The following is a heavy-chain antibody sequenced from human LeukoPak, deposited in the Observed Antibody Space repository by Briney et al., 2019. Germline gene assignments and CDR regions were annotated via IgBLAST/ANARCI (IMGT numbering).Heavy chain of an antibody. J-gene: IGHJ6*03. V-gene: IGHV3-48*03. CDR3: AKVTSSVAGISQTRHYYYYYMDV. Sequence: PGGSLRLSCAASGFTFSSYEMNWVRQAPGKGLEWVSYISSSGSTIYYADSVKGRFTISRDNSKNTLYLQMNSLRAEDTAVYYCAKVTSSVAGISQTRHYYYYYMDVWGKGTTVTISS. D-gene: IGHD6-19*01. CDR1: GFTFSSYE. CDR2: ISSSGSTI.